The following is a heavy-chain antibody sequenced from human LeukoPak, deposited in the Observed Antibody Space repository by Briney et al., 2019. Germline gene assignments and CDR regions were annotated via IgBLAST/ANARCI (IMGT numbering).Heavy chain of an antibody. D-gene: IGHD1-26*01. CDR3: ARDKWELLRAATSIGDAFDI. V-gene: IGHV3-21*01. J-gene: IGHJ3*02. CDR1: GFTLSSYS. CDR2: ISSSSSYI. Sequence: PGGSLRLSCAASGFTLSSYSMNWVRQAPGKGLEWVSSISSSSSYIYYADSVKGRFTISRDNAKKSLYLQMNSLRAEDTAVYYCARDKWELLRAATSIGDAFDIWGQGTMVTVSS.